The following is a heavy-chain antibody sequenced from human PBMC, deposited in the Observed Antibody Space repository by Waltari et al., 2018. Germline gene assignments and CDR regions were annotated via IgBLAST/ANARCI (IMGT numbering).Heavy chain of an antibody. CDR1: GFTFTRYW. V-gene: IGHV3-7*03. CDR3: ARTGDDY. Sequence: EVQLVESGGGLVQPGGSLRPPCAASGFTFTRYWMSWVRQAPGKGLECVANINQGGSDKNYVDSVKGRFTISRDNAKNSLYLQMNSLRAEDTAVYYCARTGDDYWGQGTLVTVSS. CDR2: INQGGSDK. D-gene: IGHD1-1*01. J-gene: IGHJ4*02.